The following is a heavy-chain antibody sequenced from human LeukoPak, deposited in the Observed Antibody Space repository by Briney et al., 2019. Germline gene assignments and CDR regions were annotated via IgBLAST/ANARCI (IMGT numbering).Heavy chain of an antibody. J-gene: IGHJ4*02. Sequence: PSETLSLTCTVSGGSISSGSYYWSWIRQPAGKGLEWIGRIYTSGSTNYNPSLKSRVTISVDTSKNQFSLKLSSVTAADTAVYYCARQRATYYYDSSGYYLQPYYFDYWGQGTLVTVSS. CDR3: ARQRATYYYDSSGYYLQPYYFDY. CDR1: GGSISSGSYY. V-gene: IGHV4-61*02. D-gene: IGHD3-22*01. CDR2: IYTSGST.